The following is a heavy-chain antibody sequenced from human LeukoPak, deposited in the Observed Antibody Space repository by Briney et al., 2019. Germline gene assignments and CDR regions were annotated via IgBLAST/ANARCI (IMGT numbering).Heavy chain of an antibody. CDR3: AAAGDDYGDYVFDC. D-gene: IGHD4-17*01. CDR2: IVVGSGNT. J-gene: IGHJ4*02. Sequence: SVKVSCKASGFTFTNSALQWVRQARGQRLEWIGWIVVGSGNTNYAQKFQERVTITRDMSTSTAYMGLSSLRSEDTAVYYCAAAGDDYGDYVFDCWGRGSLVTVSS. V-gene: IGHV1-58*01. CDR1: GFTFTNSA.